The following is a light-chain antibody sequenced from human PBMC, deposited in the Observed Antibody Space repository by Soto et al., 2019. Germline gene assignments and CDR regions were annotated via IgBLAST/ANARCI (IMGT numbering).Light chain of an antibody. CDR2: DAS. J-gene: IGKJ4*01. Sequence: EIVLTQSPGTLSVSPGERATLSCRASQSVGRNYLAWYQQKPGQAPRLLIYDASSRATGIPDRFSGSGSGTAFTLTISRLEPEDFAVYYCPQYASSPLTFGGGTKVETK. V-gene: IGKV3-20*01. CDR3: PQYASSPLT. CDR1: QSVGRNY.